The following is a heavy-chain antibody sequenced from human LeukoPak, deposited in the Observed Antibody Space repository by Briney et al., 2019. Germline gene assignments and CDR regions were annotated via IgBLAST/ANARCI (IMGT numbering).Heavy chain of an antibody. CDR1: GFTFSSYA. D-gene: IGHD2-21*01. J-gene: IGHJ4*02. V-gene: IGHV3-23*01. CDR3: AKFLPTHIVVANYYFDY. Sequence: WGSLRLSCAASGFTFSSYAMSWVRQAPGKGLEWVSAISGSGGSTYYADSMKGRFTISRDNSKNTLYLQMNSQRAEDTAVYYCAKFLPTHIVVANYYFDYWGQGTLVTVSS. CDR2: ISGSGGST.